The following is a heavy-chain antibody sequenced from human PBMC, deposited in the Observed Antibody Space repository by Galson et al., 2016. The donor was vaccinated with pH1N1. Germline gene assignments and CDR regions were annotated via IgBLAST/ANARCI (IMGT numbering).Heavy chain of an antibody. Sequence: SVKVSCKASGYTFTSYDINWVRQATGQGLEWMGWMNPNSGNTGYAQKFRGRVTMTRNTSVRTAYMELSSLRSEDTAVYYFARSGDYGDYWGRGTLVTVSS. D-gene: IGHD4-17*01. J-gene: IGHJ4*02. CDR3: ARSGDYGDY. CDR1: GYTFTSYD. V-gene: IGHV1-8*02. CDR2: MNPNSGNT.